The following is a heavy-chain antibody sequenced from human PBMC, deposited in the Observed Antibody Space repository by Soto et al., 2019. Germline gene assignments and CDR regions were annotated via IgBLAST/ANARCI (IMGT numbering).Heavy chain of an antibody. V-gene: IGHV3-30*18. CDR1: GFTFSSYG. CDR3: AKDPVTYEKYYYYYMDV. CDR2: ISYDGSNK. D-gene: IGHD4-17*01. Sequence: QVQLVESGGGVVQPGRSLRLSCAASGFTFSSYGMHWVRQAPGKGLEWVAVISYDGSNKYYADSVKGRFTISRDNSKNTLYLQMNSLRAEDTAVYYCAKDPVTYEKYYYYYMDVWGKGTTVTVSS. J-gene: IGHJ6*03.